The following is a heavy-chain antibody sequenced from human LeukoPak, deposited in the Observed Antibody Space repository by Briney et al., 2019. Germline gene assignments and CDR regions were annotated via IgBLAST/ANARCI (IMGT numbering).Heavy chain of an antibody. V-gene: IGHV3-23*01. Sequence: GGSLRLSCAASGFTFSSYAMSWARQAPGKGLEWVSAISGSGGSTYYADSVKGRFTISRDNSKNTLYLQMNSLRAEDTAVYYCAKGDYGGNFYYYYGMDVWAKGPRSPSP. J-gene: IGHJ6*02. CDR3: AKGDYGGNFYYYYGMDV. CDR1: GFTFSSYA. D-gene: IGHD4-17*01. CDR2: ISGSGGST.